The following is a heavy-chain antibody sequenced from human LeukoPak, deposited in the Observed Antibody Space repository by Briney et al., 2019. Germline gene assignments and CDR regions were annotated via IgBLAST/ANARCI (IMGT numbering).Heavy chain of an antibody. CDR2: ISYDGSDK. J-gene: IGHJ4*02. Sequence: GGSLRLSCAASGFTFGSYAMHWVRQAPGKGREWVAVISYDGSDKYYAASVRGRFTICRDNSKNTLCLQMNSLRPEDTAVYYCARSVGGSYPYFDYWGQGTLVTVSS. D-gene: IGHD1-26*01. V-gene: IGHV3-30*04. CDR1: GFTFGSYA. CDR3: ARSVGGSYPYFDY.